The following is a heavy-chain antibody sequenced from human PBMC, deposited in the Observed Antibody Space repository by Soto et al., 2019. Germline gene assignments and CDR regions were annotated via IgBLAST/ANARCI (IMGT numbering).Heavy chain of an antibody. CDR3: AKRYSGYDDAFDI. CDR2: IYYSGST. J-gene: IGHJ3*02. Sequence: QVQLQESGPGLVKPSETLSLTCTVSGGSISSYYWSWIRQPPGKGLEWITYIYYSGSTNYNPSLKSRVPISVDTSKNQFSLKLSSVTAADTAVYYCAKRYSGYDDAFDIWGQGTTVTVSS. CDR1: GGSISSYY. V-gene: IGHV4-59*08. D-gene: IGHD5-12*01.